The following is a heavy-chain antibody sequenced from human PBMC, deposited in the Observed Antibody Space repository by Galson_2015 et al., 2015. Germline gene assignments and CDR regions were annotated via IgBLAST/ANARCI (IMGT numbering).Heavy chain of an antibody. CDR3: ARTYFYLWSGHGGVYGMYV. CDR1: GFTFSSYW. V-gene: IGHV3-7*01. J-gene: IGHJ6*02. D-gene: IGHD3-3*01. Sequence: SLRLSCAASGFTFSSYWMSWVRQAPGKGLEWVANIKQDGSEKYYVDSVKGRFTISRDNAKNSLYLQMNSLRAEDTAVYYCARTYFYLWSGHGGVYGMYVWGQGTTVTVPS. CDR2: IKQDGSEK.